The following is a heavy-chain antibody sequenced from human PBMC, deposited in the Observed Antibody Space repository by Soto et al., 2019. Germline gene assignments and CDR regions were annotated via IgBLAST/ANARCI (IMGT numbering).Heavy chain of an antibody. Sequence: SVKVSCKASGGTFSSYAISWVRQAPGQGLEWMGGVIPIFGTANYAQKFQGRVTITADESTSTAYMELSSLRSEDTAVYYCARGWVMITFGGVIGFDYWGQGTLVTVSS. D-gene: IGHD3-16*02. CDR2: VIPIFGTA. CDR1: GGTFSSYA. J-gene: IGHJ4*02. V-gene: IGHV1-69*13. CDR3: ARGWVMITFGGVIGFDY.